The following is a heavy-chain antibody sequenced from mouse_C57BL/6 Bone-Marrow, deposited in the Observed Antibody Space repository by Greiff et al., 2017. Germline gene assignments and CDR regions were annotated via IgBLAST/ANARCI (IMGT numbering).Heavy chain of an antibody. V-gene: IGHV1-18*01. Sequence: EVQLQQSGPELVKPGASVKIPCTASGYTFTDYDMDWVKQGHGKSLEWIGDINRNNGGIIYNQKFKGQATLTVDKSSSTDYMELRSLTSEDTAVYNCARRGNDGGYCDYWGQGTTLTVSS. CDR3: ARRGNDGGYCDY. CDR2: INRNNGGI. CDR1: GYTFTDYD. D-gene: IGHD1-1*02. J-gene: IGHJ2*01.